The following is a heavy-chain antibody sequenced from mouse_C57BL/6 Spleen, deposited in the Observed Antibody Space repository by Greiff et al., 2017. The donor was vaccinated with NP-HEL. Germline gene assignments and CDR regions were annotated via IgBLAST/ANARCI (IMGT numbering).Heavy chain of an antibody. D-gene: IGHD1-1*01. V-gene: IGHV1-18*01. Sequence: VQLQQSGPELVKPGASVKIPCKASGYTFTDYNMDWVKQSHGKSLEWIGDINPNNGGTIYNQKFKGKATLTVDKTSSTAYMELRSLTSDDTAVYYCARSCYYYGSSYPWYFDVWGTGTTVTVSS. J-gene: IGHJ1*03. CDR2: INPNNGGT. CDR3: ARSCYYYGSSYPWYFDV. CDR1: GYTFTDYN.